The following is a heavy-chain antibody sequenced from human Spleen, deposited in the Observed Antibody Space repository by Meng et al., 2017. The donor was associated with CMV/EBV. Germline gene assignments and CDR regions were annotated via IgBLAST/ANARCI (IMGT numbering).Heavy chain of an antibody. CDR2: ISGSGGST. CDR1: GFTFSSYA. V-gene: IGHV3-23*01. D-gene: IGHD3-22*01. CDR3: AKAFPIVVAIFAS. J-gene: IGHJ4*02. Sequence: GESLKISCAASGFTFSSYAMSWVRQAPGKGLEWVSAISGSGGSTYYADSVKGRFTISRDNSKNTLYLQMNSLRAEDTAVYYCAKAFPIVVAIFASWGQGTLVTVSS.